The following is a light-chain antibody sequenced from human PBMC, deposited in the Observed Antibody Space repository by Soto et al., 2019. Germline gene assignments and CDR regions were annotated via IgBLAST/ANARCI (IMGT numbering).Light chain of an antibody. V-gene: IGLV2-8*01. CDR3: SSYSDSKSAI. CDR2: EDI. CDR1: SSDVVGHSF. J-gene: IGLJ2*01. Sequence: QSALSQPPSASGSPGQSVTISCTGTSSDVVGHSFVSWYQQRPGKAPKLMIYEDIKRPSWVPDRFSGSKSGNTASLTVSGLQSEDEADYYCSSYSDSKSAIFGGGTKVTVL.